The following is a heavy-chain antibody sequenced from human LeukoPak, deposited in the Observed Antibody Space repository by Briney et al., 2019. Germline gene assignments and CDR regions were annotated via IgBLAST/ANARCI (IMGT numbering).Heavy chain of an antibody. CDR2: IKEDGSGK. J-gene: IGHJ4*02. CDR1: GFTFSSYG. CDR3: ARGGFQTDY. V-gene: IGHV3-7*01. Sequence: PGGSLSLSCAASGFTFSSYGMHWVRQAPGKGLEWVANIKEDGSGKNYVDSVKGRFTISRDNAKNSLYLQMNSLRAEDTAVYYCARGGFQTDYWGQGTLVTVSS.